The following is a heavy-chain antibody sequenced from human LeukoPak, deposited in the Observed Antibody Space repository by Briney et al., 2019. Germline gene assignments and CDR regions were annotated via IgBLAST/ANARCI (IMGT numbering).Heavy chain of an antibody. J-gene: IGHJ3*02. D-gene: IGHD3-22*01. CDR1: GFTFSNYA. CDR3: ARDPPSSSSGPRWAFDI. CDR2: ISTGGDRA. V-gene: IGHV3-23*01. Sequence: GGSLRLSCAASGFTFSNYAMDWVRQAPGKGLEWVSAISTGGDRAYYADSVKGRFTISRDNAKNSLYLQMNSLRAEDTAVYYCARDPPSSSSGPRWAFDIWGQGTMVTVSS.